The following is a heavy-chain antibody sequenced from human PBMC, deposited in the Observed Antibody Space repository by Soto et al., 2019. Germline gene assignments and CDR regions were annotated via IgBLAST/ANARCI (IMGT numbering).Heavy chain of an antibody. V-gene: IGHV4-61*01. J-gene: IGHJ4*02. CDR3: ASFYHGSDFYDY. CDR2: IYYTGST. Sequence: QVQLQESGPRLVKPSETLSLTCGVSGGSVSSGSYYWSWIRQPPGKGLEWIGYIYYTGSTKYNPSLKSRVTISLDTSKNQFSLKLSSVTAADTAVYYCASFYHGSDFYDYWGQGTLVTVSA. D-gene: IGHD5-12*01. CDR1: GGSVSSGSYY.